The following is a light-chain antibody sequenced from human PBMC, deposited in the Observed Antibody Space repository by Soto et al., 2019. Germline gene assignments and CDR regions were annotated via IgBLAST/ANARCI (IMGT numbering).Light chain of an antibody. Sequence: EIVMTQSPATLSVSPGERATLSCRASQSVSSNLAWYQQKPGQTPNLLIYVASTRAAGIPARFSGSGSGTEFTLTISRLQSEDFAVYYCQQYNVWPLTFGGGTKVEFK. J-gene: IGKJ4*01. CDR1: QSVSSN. V-gene: IGKV3-15*01. CDR3: QQYNVWPLT. CDR2: VAS.